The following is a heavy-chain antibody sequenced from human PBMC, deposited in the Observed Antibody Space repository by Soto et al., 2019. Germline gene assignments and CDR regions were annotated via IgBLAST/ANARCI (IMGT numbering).Heavy chain of an antibody. V-gene: IGHV3-23*01. CDR1: GFTFSSYA. Sequence: GGSLRLSCAASGFTFSSYAMSWVRQAPGKGLEWVSAISGSGGSTYYADSVKGRFTISRDNAKNTLYLQMNGLRSEDTAVYYCARASYYDSSGYYYAPRHHYYYGMDVWGQGTTVTVSS. CDR3: ARASYYDSSGYYYAPRHHYYYGMDV. CDR2: ISGSGGST. J-gene: IGHJ6*02. D-gene: IGHD3-22*01.